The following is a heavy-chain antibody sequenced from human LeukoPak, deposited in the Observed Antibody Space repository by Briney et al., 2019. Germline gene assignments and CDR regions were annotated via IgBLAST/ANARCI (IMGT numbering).Heavy chain of an antibody. J-gene: IGHJ4*02. Sequence: GGSLRLSCAASGFTFSNAWMSWVRQAPGKGLEWVGRIKSKTDGGTTDYAAPVKGRFTISRDDSKNTLYLQMNSLKTEDTAVYYCTTATGPLRYYYDSSGSDYWGQGTLVTVSS. CDR3: TTATGPLRYYYDSSGSDY. CDR1: GFTFSNAW. CDR2: IKSKTDGGTT. V-gene: IGHV3-15*01. D-gene: IGHD3-22*01.